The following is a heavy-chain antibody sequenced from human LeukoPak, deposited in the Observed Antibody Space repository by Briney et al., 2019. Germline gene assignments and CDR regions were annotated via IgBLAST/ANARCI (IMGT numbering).Heavy chain of an antibody. Sequence: SETLSLTCTVSGGSISSGGYSWSWIRQHPGKGLEWIGYIYYSGSTYYNPSLKSRVTISVDTSKNQFSLKLSSVTAADTAVYYCARVSSSSPEPYYFDYWGQGTLVTVSS. CDR1: GGSISSGGYS. CDR3: ARVSSSSPEPYYFDY. J-gene: IGHJ4*02. D-gene: IGHD6-6*01. V-gene: IGHV4-31*03. CDR2: IYYSGST.